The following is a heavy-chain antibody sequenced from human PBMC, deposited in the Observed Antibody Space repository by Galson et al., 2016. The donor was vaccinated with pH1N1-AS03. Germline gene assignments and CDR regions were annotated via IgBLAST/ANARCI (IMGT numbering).Heavy chain of an antibody. CDR3: ARQVRDGYNDYFDY. J-gene: IGHJ4*02. CDR2: IYPGDSDT. D-gene: IGHD5-24*01. CDR1: GYIFTSYW. V-gene: IGHV5-51*01. Sequence: QSGAEVKKPGESLKISCKTSGYIFTSYWVAWVRHMPGKGLEWMGIIYPGDSDTRYSPSFQGQVTIPADRSINTAYLQWSSPMPSDTAIYYCARQVRDGYNDYFDYWGQGILVTVSS.